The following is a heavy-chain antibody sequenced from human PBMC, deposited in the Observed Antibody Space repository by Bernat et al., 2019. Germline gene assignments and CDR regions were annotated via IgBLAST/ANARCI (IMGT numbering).Heavy chain of an antibody. V-gene: IGHV5-51*01. CDR3: ARRYCSGGTCPNHWFDP. CDR1: GYSFTNYW. J-gene: IGHJ5*02. Sequence: EVQLVQSGAAVKKPGESLKISCKASGYSFTNYWLGWVRQMPGKGLEWMGIIYPGDSETRYSPSFHGQVTIAADKSLSTAYLQCSRLKASDTAMYYCARRYCSGGTCPNHWFDPWGQGTLVTVSS. D-gene: IGHD2-15*01. CDR2: IYPGDSET.